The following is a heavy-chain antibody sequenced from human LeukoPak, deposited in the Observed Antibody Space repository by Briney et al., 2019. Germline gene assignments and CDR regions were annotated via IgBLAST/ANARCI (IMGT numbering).Heavy chain of an antibody. CDR3: AKEGSTTATYNWFDP. Sequence: GGSLRLSCAASGFTFSSYGMHWVRQAPGKGLEWVAFIRHDGSNKYYADSVKGRFTISRDNSKNTLYLQMNSLRAEDTAVYYCAKEGSTTATYNWFDPWGQGTLVTVSS. V-gene: IGHV3-30*02. CDR1: GFTFSSYG. J-gene: IGHJ5*02. D-gene: IGHD2-2*01. CDR2: IRHDGSNK.